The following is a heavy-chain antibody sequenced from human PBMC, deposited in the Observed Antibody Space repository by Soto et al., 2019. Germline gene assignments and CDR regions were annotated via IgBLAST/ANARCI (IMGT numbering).Heavy chain of an antibody. Sequence: ASVKVSCKVSGYTLTELSMHWVRQAPGKGLEWMGGFDPEDGETIYAQKFQGRGTMTEDTSTDTAYMELSSLRSEDTAVYYCATVRAYRGLRPNNYYYYMDVWGKGTTVTVSS. CDR1: GYTLTELS. D-gene: IGHD5-12*01. CDR3: ATVRAYRGLRPNNYYYYMDV. J-gene: IGHJ6*03. V-gene: IGHV1-24*01. CDR2: FDPEDGET.